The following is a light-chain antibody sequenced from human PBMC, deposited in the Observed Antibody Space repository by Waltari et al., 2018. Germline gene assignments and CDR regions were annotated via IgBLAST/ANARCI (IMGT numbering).Light chain of an antibody. V-gene: IGKV4-1*01. CDR3: QQYYNTPFT. Sequence: DIVMTQSPDSLAVSLGERATINCKSSQSVLYSSNNKNYLAWYQQKAGQAPKLLIHWASTRESGVPDRFSGSGSGTDFTLTISSLQAEDVAVYSCQQYYNTPFTFGGGTKVEIK. J-gene: IGKJ4*01. CDR2: WAS. CDR1: QSVLYSSNNKNY.